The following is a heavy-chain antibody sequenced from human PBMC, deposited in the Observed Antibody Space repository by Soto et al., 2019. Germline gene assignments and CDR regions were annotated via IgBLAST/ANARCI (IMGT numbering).Heavy chain of an antibody. CDR3: ARSRRDGYNLDY. V-gene: IGHV3-21*01. D-gene: IGHD5-12*01. J-gene: IGHJ4*02. Sequence: EVQLVESGGGLVKPGGSLRLSCAASGFTFSSYSMNWVRQAPGKGLEWVSSISSSTSYMYYADSVKGRFTISRDNARNSLYLQMNSLRAEDTAVYYCARSRRDGYNLDYWGQGTLVTVSS. CDR2: ISSSTSYM. CDR1: GFTFSSYS.